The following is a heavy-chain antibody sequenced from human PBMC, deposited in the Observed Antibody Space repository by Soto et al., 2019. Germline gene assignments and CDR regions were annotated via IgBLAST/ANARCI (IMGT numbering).Heavy chain of an antibody. CDR1: GFTFSGSA. CDR3: TATAASPDANYDFWSGYYTGLPYYYYGMDV. Sequence: GGSLRLSCAASGFTFSGSAMHWVRQASGKGLEWVGRIRSKANSYATAYAASVKGRFTISRDDSKNTAYLQMNSLKTEDTAVYYCTATAASPDANYDFWSGYYTGLPYYYYGMDVWGQGTTVTVSS. D-gene: IGHD3-3*01. V-gene: IGHV3-73*01. J-gene: IGHJ6*02. CDR2: IRSKANSYAT.